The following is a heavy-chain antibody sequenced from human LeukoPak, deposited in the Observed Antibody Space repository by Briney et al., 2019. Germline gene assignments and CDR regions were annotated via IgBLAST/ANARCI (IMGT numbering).Heavy chain of an antibody. V-gene: IGHV3-21*01. CDR1: GFSFSTYS. J-gene: IGHJ4*02. D-gene: IGHD5-18*01. Sequence: GGSLRLSCAASGFSFSTYSMAWVRQAPGKGLEWVSSISSSSSYIYYADSMKGRFTISRDNAKNSLYLQMNSLRAEDTAVYFCAREGLYNYGYVYGYWGQGTLVTVSS. CDR2: ISSSSSYI. CDR3: AREGLYNYGYVYGY.